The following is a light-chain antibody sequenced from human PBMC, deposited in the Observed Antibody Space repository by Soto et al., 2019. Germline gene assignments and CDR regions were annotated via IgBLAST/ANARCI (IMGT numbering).Light chain of an antibody. CDR1: QSIRSE. CDR3: QQYDNLPKT. Sequence: TLSAVTLSLSPGGRTTLPCRPSQSIRSERLAWYQQKPGKAPKLLIYDASNLETGVPSRFSGSGSGTDFTFTISSLQPEDIATYYCQQYDNLPKTVGQGTKVEIK. J-gene: IGKJ1*01. CDR2: DAS. V-gene: IGKV1-33*01.